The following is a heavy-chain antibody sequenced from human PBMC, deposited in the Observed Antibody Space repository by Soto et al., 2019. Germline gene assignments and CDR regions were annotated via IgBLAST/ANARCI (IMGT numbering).Heavy chain of an antibody. CDR3: ASRHSSPYFDY. Sequence: QVKLQESGPGLVKPSQTLSLTCTVSGGSISSGDYYWSWIRQPPGKGLEWIGSIYYSGSTYYNPSLKRRVTISVDTSNNQFSLKLNSVTAADTAVYYCASRHSSPYFDYWGQGTLVTVSS. V-gene: IGHV4-30-4*01. D-gene: IGHD6-13*01. CDR1: GGSISSGDYY. J-gene: IGHJ4*02. CDR2: IYYSGST.